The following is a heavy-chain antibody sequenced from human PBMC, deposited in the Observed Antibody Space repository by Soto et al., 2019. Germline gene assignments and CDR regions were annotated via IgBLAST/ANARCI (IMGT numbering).Heavy chain of an antibody. CDR1: GFTFSSYA. J-gene: IGHJ4*02. D-gene: IGHD2-15*01. CDR3: ARGNWYCSGGSCYMY. V-gene: IGHV3-23*01. CDR2: ISGSGGST. Sequence: GGSLRLSCAASGFTFSSYAMSWVRQAPGKGLEWVSAISGSGGSTYYADSVKGRFTISSDNSKNTQYLKMNSLRAEDTAVYYCARGNWYCSGGSCYMYWGQGTLVTVSS.